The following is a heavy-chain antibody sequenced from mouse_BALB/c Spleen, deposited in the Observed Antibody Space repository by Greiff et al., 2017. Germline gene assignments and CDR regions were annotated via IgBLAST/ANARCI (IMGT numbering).Heavy chain of an antibody. Sequence: EVQRVESGGDLVKPGGSLKLSCAASGFTFSSYGMSWVRQTPDKRLEWVATISSGGSYTYYPDSVKGRFTNSIDNAKNTLYLQMRSLKSEDTAMYYCARHNRYGVRGNYFDYWGQGTTLTVSS. CDR3: ARHNRYGVRGNYFDY. V-gene: IGHV5-6*01. J-gene: IGHJ2*01. CDR1: GFTFSSYG. CDR2: ISSGGSYT. D-gene: IGHD2-14*01.